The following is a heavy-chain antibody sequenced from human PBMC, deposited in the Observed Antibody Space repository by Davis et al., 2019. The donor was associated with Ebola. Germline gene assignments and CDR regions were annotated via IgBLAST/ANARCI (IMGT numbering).Heavy chain of an antibody. CDR1: GGSISSGGYS. V-gene: IGHV4-30-2*01. D-gene: IGHD4-11*01. J-gene: IGHJ6*02. Sequence: SETLSLTCAVSGGSISSGGYSWSWIRQPPGKGLEWIGYIYHSGSTYYNPSLKSRVTISVDTSKNQFSLKLSSVTAADTAVYYCARANLQHYYYGMDVWGQGTTVTVSS. CDR2: IYHSGST. CDR3: ARANLQHYYYGMDV.